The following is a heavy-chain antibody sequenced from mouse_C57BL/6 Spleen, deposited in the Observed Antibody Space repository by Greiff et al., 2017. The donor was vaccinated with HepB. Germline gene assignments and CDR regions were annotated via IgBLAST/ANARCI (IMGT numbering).Heavy chain of an antibody. Sequence: QVQLKQSGAELVKPGASVKISCKASGYAFSSYWMNWVKQRPGKGLEWIGQIYPGDGDTNYNGKFKGKATLTADKSSSTAYMQLSSLTSEDSAVYFCAREGILLKVDYWGQGTTLTVSS. CDR3: AREGILLKVDY. D-gene: IGHD1-3*01. CDR2: IYPGDGDT. CDR1: GYAFSSYW. J-gene: IGHJ2*01. V-gene: IGHV1-80*01.